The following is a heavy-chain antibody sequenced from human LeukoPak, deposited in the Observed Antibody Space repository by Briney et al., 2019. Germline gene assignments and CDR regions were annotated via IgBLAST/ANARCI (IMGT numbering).Heavy chain of an antibody. CDR2: INGDTT. CDR1: GFTLNNDA. D-gene: IGHD4-17*01. V-gene: IGHV3-23*01. J-gene: IGHJ4*02. Sequence: GGSLRLSCAASGFTLNNDAMSWVRQAPGKGLEWVSAINGDTTHYAGSVKGRFTISRDNSKNTLYLQLNSLRAEDTAVYYCAKDYGPLSSYWGQGILVTVSS. CDR3: AKDYGPLSSY.